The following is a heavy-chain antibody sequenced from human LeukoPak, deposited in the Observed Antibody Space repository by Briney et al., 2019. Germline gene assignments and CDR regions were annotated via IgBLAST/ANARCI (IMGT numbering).Heavy chain of an antibody. Sequence: ASVKVSCKASGYTFTGYYMHSVRQAPRQQLECMRGINPNSGGTNYAQKFQGRVTMTRDRSISTAYMELSRVRSDDTAVYYCARAEEMATAPFYYYFYLDVWGKGTTVSISS. D-gene: IGHD5-24*01. V-gene: IGHV1-2*02. CDR2: INPNSGGT. J-gene: IGHJ6*03. CDR1: GYTFTGYY. CDR3: ARAEEMATAPFYYYFYLDV.